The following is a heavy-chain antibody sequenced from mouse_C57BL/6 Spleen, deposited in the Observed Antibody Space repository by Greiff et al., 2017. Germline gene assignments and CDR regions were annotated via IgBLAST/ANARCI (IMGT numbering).Heavy chain of an antibody. CDR1: GFTFIAYG. V-gene: IGHV5-17*01. CDR3: ARRMEPYYSNHWYFDV. Sequence: EVKLMESGGGLVKLGGSLTPSCAPSGFTFIAYGMHCVRQASEKGLEWVAYISSGSSTIYYADTVKGRFTISMDNAKNTLFLQMTSLRSEDTAMYYCARRMEPYYSNHWYFDVWGTGTTVTVSS. D-gene: IGHD2-5*01. CDR2: ISSGSSTI. J-gene: IGHJ1*03.